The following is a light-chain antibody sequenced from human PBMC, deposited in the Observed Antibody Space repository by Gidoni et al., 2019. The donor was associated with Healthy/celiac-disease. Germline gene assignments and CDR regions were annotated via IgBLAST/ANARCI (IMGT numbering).Light chain of an antibody. CDR1: QSVSSY. Sequence: IVLPQSPAPLSLSPGERATLSCRASQSVSSYLAWYQQKPGQAPRLLIYDASNRATGIPARFSGSGAGTDFTLTISSLEPEDFAVYYCQQRSNWPPIFTFXPXTKVDIK. V-gene: IGKV3-11*01. CDR3: QQRSNWPPIFT. J-gene: IGKJ3*01. CDR2: DAS.